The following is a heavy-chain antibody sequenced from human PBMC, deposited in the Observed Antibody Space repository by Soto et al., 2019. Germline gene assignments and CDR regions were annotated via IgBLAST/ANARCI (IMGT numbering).Heavy chain of an antibody. Sequence: PGGSLRLSCSASGFTFSSYAMHWVRQAPGKGLEYVSAISSNGGSTYYADSVKGRFTISRDNSKNTLYLQMSSLRAEDTAVYYCVKDEGGGRGYSYGYSWLFDYWGQGTLVTVSS. CDR3: VKDEGGGRGYSYGYSWLFDY. V-gene: IGHV3-64D*08. CDR1: GFTFSSYA. D-gene: IGHD5-18*01. CDR2: ISSNGGST. J-gene: IGHJ4*02.